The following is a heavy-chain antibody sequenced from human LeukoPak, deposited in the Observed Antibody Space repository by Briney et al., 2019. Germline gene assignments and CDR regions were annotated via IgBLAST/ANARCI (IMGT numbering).Heavy chain of an antibody. D-gene: IGHD6-13*01. V-gene: IGHV1-3*01. J-gene: IGHJ5*01. Sequence: ASVKVSCTASGYTFTNHAMHWVRQAPGQGLEWMGWIDAANGNTKYSQKFQGRVTITRDTSASIVYMYLSSLRSEDAAVYYCARPRAGSPGNWFDSWGQGTLVTVSS. CDR3: ARPRAGSPGNWFDS. CDR1: GYTFTNHA. CDR2: IDAANGNT.